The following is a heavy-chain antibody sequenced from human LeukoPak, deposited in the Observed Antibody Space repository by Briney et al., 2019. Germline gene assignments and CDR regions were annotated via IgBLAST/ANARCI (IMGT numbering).Heavy chain of an antibody. V-gene: IGHV1-24*01. Sequence: ASVKVSCKVSGYTLTELSMHWVRQAPGKGLEWMGGFDPEDGETIYAQKFQGRVTMTEDTSTDTAYMELSSLRSEDTAVYYCATYLYGSGRGGMDVWGKGTRSPSPQ. D-gene: IGHD3-10*01. CDR2: FDPEDGET. CDR3: ATYLYGSGRGGMDV. J-gene: IGHJ6*04. CDR1: GYTLTELS.